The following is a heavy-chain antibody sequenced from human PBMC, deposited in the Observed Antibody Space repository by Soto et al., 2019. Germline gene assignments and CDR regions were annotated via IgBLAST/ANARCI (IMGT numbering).Heavy chain of an antibody. CDR3: ARDEGGGSYYVRYYYGMDV. CDR1: GFTFSSYE. D-gene: IGHD1-26*01. Sequence: GGSLRLSCAASGFTFSSYEMNWVRQAPGKGLEWVSYISSSGSYIYYADSVKGRFTISRDNAKNSLYLQMNSLRAEDTAVYYCARDEGGGSYYVRYYYGMDVWGQGTTVTVSS. J-gene: IGHJ6*02. CDR2: ISSSGSYI. V-gene: IGHV3-48*03.